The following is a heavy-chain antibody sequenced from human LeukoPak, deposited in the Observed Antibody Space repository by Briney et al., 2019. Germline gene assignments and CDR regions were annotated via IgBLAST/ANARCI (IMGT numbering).Heavy chain of an antibody. V-gene: IGHV3-48*01. J-gene: IGHJ4*02. CDR1: GFTFSSYA. D-gene: IGHD6-19*01. CDR2: ISSTSDII. CDR3: ARDKASSGWYYFEY. Sequence: GGSLRLSCAASGFTFSSYAMSWVRQAPGKGLEWISFISSTSDIIYYADSVKGRFTASRDNARNTLYLQMHSLRAEDTSVYYCARDKASSGWYYFEYWGQGALVTVSS.